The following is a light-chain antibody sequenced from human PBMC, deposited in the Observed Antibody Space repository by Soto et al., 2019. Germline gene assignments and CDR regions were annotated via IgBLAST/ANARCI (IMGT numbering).Light chain of an antibody. J-gene: IGKJ4*01. Sequence: LMTQAPSTLSVSPGERATLSCRASQSVSSNLAWYQHKPGQAPRLLIYGASSRATGIPSRFSGSGSGTDFTFTISSLQPEDIETYYCQQYDNLPLTFGGGTKVDIK. CDR2: GAS. CDR1: QSVSSN. V-gene: IGKV3D-15*01. CDR3: QQYDNLPLT.